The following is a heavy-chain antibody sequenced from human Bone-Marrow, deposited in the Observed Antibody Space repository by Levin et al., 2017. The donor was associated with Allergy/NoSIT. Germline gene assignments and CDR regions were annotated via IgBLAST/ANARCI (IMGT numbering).Heavy chain of an antibody. CDR1: GLSFSNAW. D-gene: IGHD4-17*01. Sequence: GGSLRLSCAASGLSFSNAWMSWVRQAPGKGLEWVARIKTKTEGGTTDYAAPVKGRFIISRDDSKNTLYLQMNSLKTEDTAVYYCLTVAKYHYGDYLGGGFDYWGQGTLVTVSS. V-gene: IGHV3-15*01. J-gene: IGHJ4*02. CDR3: LTVAKYHYGDYLGGGFDY. CDR2: IKTKTEGGTT.